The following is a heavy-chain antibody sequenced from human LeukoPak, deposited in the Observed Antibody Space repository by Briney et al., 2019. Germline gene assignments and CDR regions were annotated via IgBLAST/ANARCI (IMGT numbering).Heavy chain of an antibody. Sequence: GGSLRLSCAASGFTFSGSAMHWVRQASGKGREWVGRIRSKANSYATAYAASVKGRFTISRDDSKNTAYLQMNSLKTEDTAVYYCTRPHKGYNWNDARAFDIWGQGTMVTVSS. D-gene: IGHD1-20*01. CDR2: IRSKANSYAT. J-gene: IGHJ3*02. CDR3: TRPHKGYNWNDARAFDI. CDR1: GFTFSGSA. V-gene: IGHV3-73*01.